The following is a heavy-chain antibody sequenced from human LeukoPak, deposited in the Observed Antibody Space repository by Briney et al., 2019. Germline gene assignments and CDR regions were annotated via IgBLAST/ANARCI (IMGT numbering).Heavy chain of an antibody. Sequence: SETLSLTCAVSGGSISSGSYSWSWIRQPPGKGLEWIGYIYYSGSTYYDPSLQSRLTISLDTSKNQFSLQLSSVTAADTAVYYCARAVVGATPFDYWGQGTLVIVSS. CDR2: IYYSGST. J-gene: IGHJ4*02. D-gene: IGHD1-26*01. CDR3: ARAVVGATPFDY. V-gene: IGHV4-30-2*05. CDR1: GGSISSGSYS.